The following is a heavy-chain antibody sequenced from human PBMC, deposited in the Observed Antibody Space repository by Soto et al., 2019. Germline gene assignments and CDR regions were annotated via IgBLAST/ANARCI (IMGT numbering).Heavy chain of an antibody. V-gene: IGHV1-69*13. Sequence: SVKDSCKASAGTFSSHAVSWVRQAPGQGLQWMGGLIPISGTATYAPNFQGRVTITVDHSMSTAYMELNSLRSDDTAMYYCATPMDADHWGQGTLVTVSS. CDR1: AGTFSSHA. J-gene: IGHJ4*02. CDR3: ATPMDADH. CDR2: LIPISGTA.